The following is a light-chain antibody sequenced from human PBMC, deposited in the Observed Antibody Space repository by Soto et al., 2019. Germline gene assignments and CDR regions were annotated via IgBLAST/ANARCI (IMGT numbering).Light chain of an antibody. CDR1: QSVFYSSKSKNY. Sequence: DIVMTQSPDSLALSLGERATINCKSSQSVFYSSKSKNYLAWYQQKPGQPPKLLIYWTSIRDSGVPDRFSGSGSGTDFTLTIISLQAEDVAVYYCQQFHSTPFTFGGGTKVEIK. V-gene: IGKV4-1*01. CDR2: WTS. J-gene: IGKJ4*01. CDR3: QQFHSTPFT.